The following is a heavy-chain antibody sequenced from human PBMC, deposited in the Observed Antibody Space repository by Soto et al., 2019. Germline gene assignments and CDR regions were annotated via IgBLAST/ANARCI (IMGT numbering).Heavy chain of an antibody. J-gene: IGHJ3*02. CDR2: ISGSGGST. Sequence: GESLKISCAASGFTFSSYAMSWVRQAPGKGLEWVSAISGSGGSTYYADSVKGRFTISRDNSKNTLYLQMNSLRAEDTAIYSCAKGGSDAFDSWGQGTMGPVSS. V-gene: IGHV3-23*01. CDR3: AKGGSDAFDS. CDR1: GFTFSSYA.